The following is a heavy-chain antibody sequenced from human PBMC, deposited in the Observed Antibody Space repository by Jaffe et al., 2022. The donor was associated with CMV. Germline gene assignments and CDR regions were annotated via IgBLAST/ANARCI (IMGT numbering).Heavy chain of an antibody. V-gene: IGHV3-49*04. CDR3: TRVGTDIVVVPAASSYYYYYYMDV. Sequence: EVQLVESGGGLVQPGRSLRLSCTASGFTFGDYAMSWVRQAPGKGLEWVGFIRSKAYGGTTEYAASVKGRFTISRDDSKSIAYLQMNSLKTEDTAVYYCTRVGTDIVVVPAASSYYYYYYMDVWGKGTTVTVSS. D-gene: IGHD2-2*01. CDR2: IRSKAYGGTT. CDR1: GFTFGDYA. J-gene: IGHJ6*03.